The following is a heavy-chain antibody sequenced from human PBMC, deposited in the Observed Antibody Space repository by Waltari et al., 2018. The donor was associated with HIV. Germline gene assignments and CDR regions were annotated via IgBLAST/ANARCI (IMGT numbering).Heavy chain of an antibody. CDR2: MSNEGNDE. CDR3: AKGQYQGGWPLDY. Sequence: QVRLAESGGGVVQPGGSLKLSCAASDFTFRSYCMHWVREAPGKGMGGEAFMSNEGNDENDVGAVKGRFSICRDNSNSTLYLQMNSLRPEGTAVYYCAKGQYQGGWPLDYWGQGTLVTVAS. D-gene: IGHD6-19*01. J-gene: IGHJ4*02. V-gene: IGHV3-30*05. CDR1: DFTFRSYC.